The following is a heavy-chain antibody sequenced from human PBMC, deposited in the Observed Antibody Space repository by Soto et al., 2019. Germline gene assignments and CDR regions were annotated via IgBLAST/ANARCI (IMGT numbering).Heavy chain of an antibody. CDR2: IYYSGST. CDR1: GGSISSSSYY. V-gene: IGHV4-39*01. J-gene: IGHJ6*03. D-gene: IGHD3-16*01. Sequence: SETLSLTCTVSGGSISSSSYYWGWIRQPPGKGLEWIGSIYYSGSTYYNPSLKSRVTISVDTSKNQFSLKLSSVTAADTAVYYCARHVKIMARHRLTHMDVWGKGTTVTVSS. CDR3: ARHVKIMARHRLTHMDV.